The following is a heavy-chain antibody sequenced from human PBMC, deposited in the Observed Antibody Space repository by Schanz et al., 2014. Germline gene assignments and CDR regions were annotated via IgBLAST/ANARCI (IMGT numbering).Heavy chain of an antibody. J-gene: IGHJ4*02. CDR1: GYSFTDYA. CDR3: ATGPHIVVAFDY. D-gene: IGHD2-21*01. V-gene: IGHV1-46*01. Sequence: QVQLVQSGAEVKRPGASVRVSCKASGYSFTDYAIHWVRQAPGQGLEWMGIINPSGGSTSYAQKFQGRVTMTRDTSTSTVYMELSSLRSEDTAVYYCATGPHIVVAFDYWGQGTLVTVSS. CDR2: INPSGGST.